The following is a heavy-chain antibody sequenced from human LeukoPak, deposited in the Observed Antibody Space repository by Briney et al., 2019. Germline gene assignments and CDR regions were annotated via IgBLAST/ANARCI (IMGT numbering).Heavy chain of an antibody. CDR3: ARERYNWNYGGRYYYMDV. CDR1: GGSFSGYY. D-gene: IGHD1-7*01. CDR2: INHSGST. Sequence: PSETLSLTCAVYGGSFSGYYWSWIRQPPGKGLEWIGEINHSGSTNYNPSLKSRVTISVDTSKNQFSLKLSSVTAADTAVYYCARERYNWNYGGRYYYMDVWGKGTTVTVSS. V-gene: IGHV4-34*01. J-gene: IGHJ6*03.